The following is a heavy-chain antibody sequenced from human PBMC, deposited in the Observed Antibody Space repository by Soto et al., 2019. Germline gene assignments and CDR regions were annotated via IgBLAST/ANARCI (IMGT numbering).Heavy chain of an antibody. J-gene: IGHJ6*02. D-gene: IGHD3-3*01. CDR1: GGTFRSYS. V-gene: IGHV1-69*01. CDR2: ITPIFDIT. CDR3: ARLDERGYSSNHHDYDALVV. Sequence: QVQLVQAGAEGKKPGSSVKVSCTASGGTFRSYSISWVRQAPGQGLEWMGGITPIFDITNYAQKFQGRVTITANESTSTAYMELSSLGSYDTAVYYCARLDERGYSSNHHDYDALVVWGQGTTVTV.